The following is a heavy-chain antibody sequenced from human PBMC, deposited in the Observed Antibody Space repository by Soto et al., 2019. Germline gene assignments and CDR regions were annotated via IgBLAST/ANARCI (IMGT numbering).Heavy chain of an antibody. CDR1: GFTFSSYA. CDR2: ISYDGSNK. D-gene: IGHD3-22*01. V-gene: IGHV3-30*04. Sequence: GGSLRLSCAASGFTFSSYAMHWVRQAPGKGLEWVAVISYDGSNKYYADSVKGRFTISRDNSKNTLYLQMNSLRAEDTAVYYCARDPDSSGSYYFDYWGQGTLVTVSS. J-gene: IGHJ4*02. CDR3: ARDPDSSGSYYFDY.